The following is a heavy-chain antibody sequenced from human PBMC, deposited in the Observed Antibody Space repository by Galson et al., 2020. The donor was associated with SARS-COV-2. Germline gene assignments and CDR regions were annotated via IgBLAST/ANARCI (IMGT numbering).Heavy chain of an antibody. CDR1: GFIFTNYE. CDR3: ASPYLAAASFFGAFDL. J-gene: IGHJ3*01. D-gene: IGHD6-13*01. Sequence: GGSLTLSCAASGFIFTNYEMNWVRPAPGKGLEWVSYISDSGTNIYYADSVKGRFPISRDTTKNSVYLQMTSVRAEDTAVYYCASPYLAAASFFGAFDLWGRGTMVTVSS. CDR2: ISDSGTNI. V-gene: IGHV3-48*03.